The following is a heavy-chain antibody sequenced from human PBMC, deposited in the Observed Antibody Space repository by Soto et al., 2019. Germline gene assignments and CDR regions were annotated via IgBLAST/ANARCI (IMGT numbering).Heavy chain of an antibody. Sequence: EVQLVESGGGLVKPGGSLRLSCAASGFTFSSYSMNWVRQAPGKGLEWVSSISSSSSYIYYADSVKGRFTISRDNAKNSLSLQMNSLRAEDTAVYYCARTWCGGSCCEIWGQGTMVTVSS. CDR3: ARTWCGGSCCEI. CDR2: ISSSSSYI. CDR1: GFTFSSYS. D-gene: IGHD2-15*01. J-gene: IGHJ3*02. V-gene: IGHV3-21*01.